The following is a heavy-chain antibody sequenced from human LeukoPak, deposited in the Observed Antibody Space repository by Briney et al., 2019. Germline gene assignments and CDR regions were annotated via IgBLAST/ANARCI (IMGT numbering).Heavy chain of an antibody. CDR2: IYHSGST. D-gene: IGHD3-10*01. V-gene: IGHV4-4*02. J-gene: IGHJ5*02. CDR3: ARDRVVRGVIRGWFDP. Sequence: SETLSLTCSVSGGSISSSNWWSWVRQPPGKGLEWIGEIYHSGSTNYNPSLKSRVTISVDKSKNQFSLKLSSVTAADTAVYYCARDRVVRGVIRGWFDPWGQGTLVTVSS. CDR1: GGSISSSNW.